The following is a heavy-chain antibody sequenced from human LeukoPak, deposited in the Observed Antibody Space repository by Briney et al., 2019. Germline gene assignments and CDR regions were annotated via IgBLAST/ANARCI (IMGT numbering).Heavy chain of an antibody. CDR2: ISSSGSTI. CDR1: GFTFSDYY. V-gene: IGHV3-11*01. CDR3: ARIEEKGHLYCFDY. Sequence: GGSLRLSCAASGFTFSDYYMSWIRQAPGKGLEWVSYISSSGSTIYYADSVKGRFTISRDNAKNSLYLQMNSLRAEDTAVYYCARIEEKGHLYCFDYWGQGTLVTVSS. J-gene: IGHJ4*02.